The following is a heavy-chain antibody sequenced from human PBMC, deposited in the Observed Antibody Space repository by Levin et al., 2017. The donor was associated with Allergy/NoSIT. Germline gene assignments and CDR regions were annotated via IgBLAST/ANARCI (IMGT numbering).Heavy chain of an antibody. CDR3: TTVSGTTLGYFYYHAMDV. D-gene: IGHD1-20*01. J-gene: IGHJ6*02. CDR1: GLTFINAW. V-gene: IGHV3-15*01. CDR2: IKSKTDGGTT. Sequence: GGSLRISCAASGLTFINAWVSWVRQAPGKGLEWVGRIKSKTDGGTTDYAAPVKGRFTISRDDSKNTLYLEMSSLKTEDTAVYYCTTVSGTTLGYFYYHAMDVWGQGTTVTVSS.